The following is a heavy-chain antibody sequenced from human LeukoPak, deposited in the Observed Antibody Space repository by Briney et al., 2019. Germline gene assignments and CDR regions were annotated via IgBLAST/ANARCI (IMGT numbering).Heavy chain of an antibody. J-gene: IGHJ4*02. V-gene: IGHV3-73*01. Sequence: PGGSLQLSCAASGFTFSGSAMHWVRQASGKGLEWVGRIRSKANSYATAYAASVKGMFTISRDDSKNTAYLQMNSLKTEDTAVYYCTSIYCSSTSCYCYWGQGTLVTVSS. D-gene: IGHD2-2*01. CDR1: GFTFSGSA. CDR2: IRSKANSYAT. CDR3: TSIYCSSTSCYCY.